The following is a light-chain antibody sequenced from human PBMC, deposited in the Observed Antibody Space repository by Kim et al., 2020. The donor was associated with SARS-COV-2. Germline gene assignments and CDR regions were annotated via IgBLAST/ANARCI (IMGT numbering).Light chain of an antibody. J-gene: IGLJ2*01. CDR1: KLGDKY. V-gene: IGLV3-1*01. CDR2: QDS. Sequence: SYELTQPPSVSVSPGQTASITCSGDKLGDKYACWYQQKPGQSPVLVIYQDSKRPSGIPERFSGSNSGNTATLTISGTQALDEADYHCQAWDSRGVLVGG. CDR3: QAWDSRGV.